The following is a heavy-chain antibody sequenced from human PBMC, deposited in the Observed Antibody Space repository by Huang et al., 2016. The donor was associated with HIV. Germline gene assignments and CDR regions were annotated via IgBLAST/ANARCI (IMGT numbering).Heavy chain of an antibody. CDR1: GFTFSGSA. D-gene: IGHD6-19*01. Sequence: EVQLVESGGGLVQPGGSLKLSCAASGFTFSGSAMHWVRQAAGKGLEWVGRIRSKANSYATADAASVKGRFTISRDDSKNTAYLQMNSLKPEDTAVYYCTRLTVAGTGDYWGQGTLVTVSS. CDR3: TRLTVAGTGDY. V-gene: IGHV3-73*02. J-gene: IGHJ4*02. CDR2: IRSKANSYAT.